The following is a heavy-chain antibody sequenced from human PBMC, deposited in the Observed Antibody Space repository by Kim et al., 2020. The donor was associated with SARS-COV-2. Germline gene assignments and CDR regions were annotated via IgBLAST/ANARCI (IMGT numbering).Heavy chain of an antibody. CDR3: TTIRYIVATIGARYAFDI. Sequence: GGSLRLSCAASGFTFSNAWMSWVRQAPGKGLEWVGRIKSKTDGGTTDYAAPVKGRFTISRDDSKNTLYLQMNSLKTEDTAVYYCTTIRYIVATIGARYAFDIWGQGTIVTVSS. J-gene: IGHJ3*02. V-gene: IGHV3-15*01. D-gene: IGHD5-12*01. CDR1: GFTFSNAW. CDR2: IKSKTDGGTT.